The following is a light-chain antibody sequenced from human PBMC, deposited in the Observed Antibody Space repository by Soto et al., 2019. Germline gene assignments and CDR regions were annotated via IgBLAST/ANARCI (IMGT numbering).Light chain of an antibody. CDR1: QSVSSS. V-gene: IGKV3-15*01. CDR2: GAS. J-gene: IGKJ1*01. CDR3: QQYNDWPRT. Sequence: EIVLTQSPGTLSLSPGERATLSCRASQSVSSSSLAWYQQLPGQAPRLLIYGASTRATGIPARFSGSGSGTEFTLTISSLQSEDFAVYYCQQYNDWPRTFGQGTKVDIK.